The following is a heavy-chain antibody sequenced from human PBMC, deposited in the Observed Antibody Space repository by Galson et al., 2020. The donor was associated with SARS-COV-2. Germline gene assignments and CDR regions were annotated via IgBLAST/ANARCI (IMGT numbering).Heavy chain of an antibody. CDR1: GGSISSSSYY. J-gene: IGHJ6*02. D-gene: IGHD1-20*01. Sequence: SETLSLTCTVSGGSISSSSYYWGWIRQPPGKGLEWIGSIYYSGSTYYNPSLKSRVTISVDTSKNQFSLKLSFVTAADTAVYYCAREDNRESPVYYNDYGMDVRSQGTTVTVSS. V-gene: IGHV4-39*07. CDR3: AREDNRESPVYYNDYGMDV. CDR2: IYYSGST.